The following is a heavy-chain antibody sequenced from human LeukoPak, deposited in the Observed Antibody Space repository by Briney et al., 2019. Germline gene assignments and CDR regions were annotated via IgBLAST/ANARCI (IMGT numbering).Heavy chain of an antibody. CDR3: ARDHVRFIRRRNNVFDI. J-gene: IGHJ3*02. D-gene: IGHD1-14*01. V-gene: IGHV4-59*12. Sequence: SETLSLTCTVSGGSISSYYWTWIRRPPGKGLEWIGYFYNSGSTDYNPSLKSRVTISVDTSKNQLSLKLSSVTAADTAVYYCARDHVRFIRRRNNVFDIWGQGTMVTVSS. CDR1: GGSISSYY. CDR2: FYNSGST.